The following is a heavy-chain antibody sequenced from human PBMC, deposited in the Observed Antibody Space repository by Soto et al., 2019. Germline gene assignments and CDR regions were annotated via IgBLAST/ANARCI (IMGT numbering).Heavy chain of an antibody. V-gene: IGHV3-48*03. Sequence: PGGCLRLSCAAAVFTFGRYEMNWVRQAPGKGLEWVSYISSSGSTIYYADSVKGRFTISRDNAKNSLYLQMNSLRAEDTAVYYCARDGGWLQPYYFDYWRQGTLVTVSS. J-gene: IGHJ4*02. CDR3: ARDGGWLQPYYFDY. D-gene: IGHD3-16*01. CDR2: ISSSGSTI. CDR1: VFTFGRYE.